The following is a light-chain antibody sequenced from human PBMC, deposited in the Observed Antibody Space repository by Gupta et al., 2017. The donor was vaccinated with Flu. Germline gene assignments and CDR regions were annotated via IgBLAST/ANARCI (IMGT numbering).Light chain of an antibody. CDR3: QVWADAISICV. J-gene: IGLJ3*02. Sequence: NIGSKYVDWYTQHPGQAPKRCIFDNSHRPSGVPERFSGSNSDTTATLTIXGXQAGDEXDDYCQVWADAISICVFGGGTKMTVL. CDR1: NIGSKY. V-gene: IGLV3-21*01. CDR2: DNS.